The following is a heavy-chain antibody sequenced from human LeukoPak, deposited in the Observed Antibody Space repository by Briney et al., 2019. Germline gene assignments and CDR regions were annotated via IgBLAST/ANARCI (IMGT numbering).Heavy chain of an antibody. Sequence: SETLSLTCTVSGGSISSGSYYWNWIRQPAGEGLEWIGRIYTSGSTNYNPSLKSRVTISVDTSKNQFSLKLSSVTAADTAVYYCARSSTTDANHYYYYYMDVWGRGATVTVSS. CDR2: IYTSGST. CDR1: GGSISSGSYY. D-gene: IGHD2-2*01. V-gene: IGHV4-61*02. J-gene: IGHJ6*03. CDR3: ARSSTTDANHYYYYYMDV.